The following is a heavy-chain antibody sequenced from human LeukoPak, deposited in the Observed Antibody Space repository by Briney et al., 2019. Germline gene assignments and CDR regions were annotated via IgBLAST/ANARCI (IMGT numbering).Heavy chain of an antibody. CDR3: VKQVGPSTTFDI. D-gene: IGHD1-14*01. V-gene: IGHV3-53*01. J-gene: IGHJ3*02. CDR2: LYSGGTT. CDR1: EFTVSGSY. Sequence: GGSLRLSCAASEFTVSGSYLSWVRRAPGKGLEWVSALYSGGTTYYADSVKGRFTISSDNSKNTLCLQMNSLRAEDTALYYCVKQVGPSTTFDIWGLGTMVTVSS.